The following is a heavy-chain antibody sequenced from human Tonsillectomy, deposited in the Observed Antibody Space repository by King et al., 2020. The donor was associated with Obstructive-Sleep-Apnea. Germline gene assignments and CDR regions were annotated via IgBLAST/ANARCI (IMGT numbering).Heavy chain of an antibody. CDR3: AKDGYDSSGYYPNWFDP. D-gene: IGHD3-22*01. CDR1: GFTFSSYA. J-gene: IGHJ5*02. CDR2: LIGSGGST. Sequence: VQLVESGGGLVQPGGSLRLSCAASGFTFSSYAMSWVRQAPGKGLEWVSALIGSGGSTYYADSVKGRFTISIDNSKNTLYLQMNSLRAEDTAVYYCAKDGYDSSGYYPNWFDPWGQGTLVTVSS. V-gene: IGHV3-23*04.